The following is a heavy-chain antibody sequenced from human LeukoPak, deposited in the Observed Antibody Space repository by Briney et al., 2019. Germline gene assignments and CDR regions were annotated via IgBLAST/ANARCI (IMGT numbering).Heavy chain of an antibody. CDR2: IYYSGST. V-gene: IGHV4-39*07. J-gene: IGHJ4*02. CDR3: ARGRFFDY. Sequence: SETLSLTCTVSGGSISSSSYYWGWIRQPPGKGLEWIGSIYYSGSTYYNPSLKSRVTISVDTSKNQFSLKLSSVTAADTAVYYCARGRFFDYWGQGTLVTVSS. CDR1: GGSISSSSYY.